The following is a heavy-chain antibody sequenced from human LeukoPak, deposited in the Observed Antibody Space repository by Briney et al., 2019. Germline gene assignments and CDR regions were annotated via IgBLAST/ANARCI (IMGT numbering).Heavy chain of an antibody. Sequence: ASVKVSCKASGYTFTGYYMHWVRQVPGQGLEWMGWINPHSGGTNYAQKFQGRATMTRDTSITTAYMELSRLRSDDTAVYYCAREVGAADSKHFDFWGQGTLVTVSS. J-gene: IGHJ4*02. CDR2: INPHSGGT. CDR3: AREVGAADSKHFDF. D-gene: IGHD2-15*01. V-gene: IGHV1-2*02. CDR1: GYTFTGYY.